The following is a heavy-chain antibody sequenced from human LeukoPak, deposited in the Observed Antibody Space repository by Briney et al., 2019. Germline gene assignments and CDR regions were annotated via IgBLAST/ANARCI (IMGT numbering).Heavy chain of an antibody. V-gene: IGHV1-3*01. CDR3: ARDSGHISNYDSSGYGLNWFDP. CDR2: INAGNGNT. Sequence: ASVKVSCKASGYTFTSYAMHWVRQAPGQRLEWMGWINAGNGNTKYSQKLQGRVTITRDTSASTAYMELSSLRSEDTAVYYCARDSGHISNYDSSGYGLNWFDPWGQGTLVTVSS. CDR1: GYTFTSYA. J-gene: IGHJ5*02. D-gene: IGHD3-22*01.